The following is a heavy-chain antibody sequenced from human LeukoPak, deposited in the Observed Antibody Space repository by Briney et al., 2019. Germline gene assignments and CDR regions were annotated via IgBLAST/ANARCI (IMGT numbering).Heavy chain of an antibody. CDR3: ARSGGGYNFDY. Sequence: SQTLSLTCTVSGGSISRAGYDWSWIRQHSGKGLEWIGNIYYSGTTYYNPSLKSRVTISVDTSKNQFSLNLNSVTAADTAVYYCARSGGGYNFDYWGQGTLVSVSS. J-gene: IGHJ4*02. CDR1: GGSISRAGYD. V-gene: IGHV4-31*03. D-gene: IGHD5-24*01. CDR2: IYYSGTT.